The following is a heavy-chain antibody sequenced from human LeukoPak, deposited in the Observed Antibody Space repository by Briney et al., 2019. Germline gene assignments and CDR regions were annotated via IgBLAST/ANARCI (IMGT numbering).Heavy chain of an antibody. Sequence: GGSLRLSCAASGSSFSSYDMYWVRQAPGKGLEWVAFIRYDGNNKYYADSVKGRFTISRDNSESTLYLQLNSLRAEDTAVYYCTTITVASHFDYWGPGTLVTVSS. D-gene: IGHD6-19*01. CDR1: GSSFSSYD. CDR3: TTITVASHFDY. V-gene: IGHV3-30*02. CDR2: IRYDGNNK. J-gene: IGHJ4*02.